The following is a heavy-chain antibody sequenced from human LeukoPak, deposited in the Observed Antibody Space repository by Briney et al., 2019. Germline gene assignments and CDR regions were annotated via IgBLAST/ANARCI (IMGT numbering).Heavy chain of an antibody. CDR3: GARGSGPDGGAFDI. J-gene: IGHJ3*02. CDR2: ISGSGGST. CDR1: GFTFSSYS. D-gene: IGHD3-10*01. V-gene: IGHV3-23*01. Sequence: PGGSLRLSCAASGFTFSSYSMSWVRQAPGKGLEWVSAISGSGGSTYYADSVKGRFTISRDNSKNTLYLQMNSLRAEDTAVYYCGARGSGPDGGAFDIWGQGTMVTVSS.